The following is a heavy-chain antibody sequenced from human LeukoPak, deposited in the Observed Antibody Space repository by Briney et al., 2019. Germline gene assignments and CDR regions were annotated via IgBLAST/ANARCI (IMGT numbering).Heavy chain of an antibody. CDR1: GYTCTGYY. V-gene: IGHV1-2*06. D-gene: IGHD6-19*01. J-gene: IGHJ4*02. CDR3: ARDGYSSGWLDY. Sequence: ASVKVSCKASGYTCTGYYMHWVRQAPGQGLEWMGRINPNSGGTNYAQKFQGRVTMTRDTSISTAYMELSRLRSDDTAVYYCARDGYSSGWLDYWGQGTLVTVSS. CDR2: INPNSGGT.